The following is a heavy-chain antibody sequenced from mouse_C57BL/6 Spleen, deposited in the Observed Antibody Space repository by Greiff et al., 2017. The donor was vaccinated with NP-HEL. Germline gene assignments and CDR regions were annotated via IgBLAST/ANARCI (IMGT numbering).Heavy chain of an antibody. D-gene: IGHD1-1*01. CDR2: ISYDGSN. J-gene: IGHJ1*03. Sequence: EVQLQESGPGLVKPSQSLSLTCSVTGYSITSGYYWNWIRQFPGNKLEWMGYISYDGSNNYNPSLKNRISITRDTSKNQFFLKLNSVTTEDTATYYCARSIHYYGSSYDWYFDVWGTGTTVTVSS. CDR1: GYSITSGYY. CDR3: ARSIHYYGSSYDWYFDV. V-gene: IGHV3-6*01.